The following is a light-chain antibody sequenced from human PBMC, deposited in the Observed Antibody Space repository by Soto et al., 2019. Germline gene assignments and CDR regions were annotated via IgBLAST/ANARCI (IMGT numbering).Light chain of an antibody. Sequence: QSALTQPASVSGSPGQSITISCTGTSSDVGGYNYVSWYQQHPGKAPKLMIYEVSNRPSGVSSSKSGNTASLTISGLQAEDEADYYCSSYTSRSTPWVFGGGTKLTVL. CDR2: EVS. CDR1: SSDVGGYNY. V-gene: IGLV2-14*01. J-gene: IGLJ3*02. CDR3: SSYTSRSTPWV.